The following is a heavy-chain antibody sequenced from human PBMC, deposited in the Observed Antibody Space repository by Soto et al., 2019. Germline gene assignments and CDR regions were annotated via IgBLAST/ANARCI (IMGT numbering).Heavy chain of an antibody. J-gene: IGHJ4*02. CDR2: ISYDGSNK. CDR1: GFTFSSYG. CDR3: ANDRGIFGVVIIPRFDY. Sequence: GGSLRLSCAASGFTFSSYGMHWVRQAPGKGLEWVAVISYDGSNKYYADSVKGRFTISRDNSKNTLYLQMNSLRAEDTAVYYCANDRGIFGVVIIPRFDYWGQGTLVTVSS. D-gene: IGHD3-3*01. V-gene: IGHV3-30*18.